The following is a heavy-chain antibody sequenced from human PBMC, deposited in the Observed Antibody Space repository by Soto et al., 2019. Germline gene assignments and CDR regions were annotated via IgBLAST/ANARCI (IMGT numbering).Heavy chain of an antibody. J-gene: IGHJ4*02. CDR1: GGTFSSYA. D-gene: IGHD2-15*01. V-gene: IGHV1-69*06. Sequence: QVQLVQSGAEVKKPGSSVKVSCKASGGTFSSYAISWVRQAPGQGLEWMGGIIPIFGTANYAQKFQGRVTITADKSTSTAYMELSSLRSEDTAVYYCARNAVHCSGGSCYSHYFDYWGQGTLVTVSS. CDR3: ARNAVHCSGGSCYSHYFDY. CDR2: IIPIFGTA.